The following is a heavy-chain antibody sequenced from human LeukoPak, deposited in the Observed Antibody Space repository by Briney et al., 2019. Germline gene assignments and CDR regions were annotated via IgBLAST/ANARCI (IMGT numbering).Heavy chain of an antibody. Sequence: PGGSLRLSCAPSGVTFSSFDMHWVRQPPDKGLEWVAFIKFDGSQKYYADSVRGRFTVSRYNSRKMLSLQLGSLRDDETAVYFCARRLPDAGSYSPDYWGQGTLVSVSS. V-gene: IGHV3-30*02. CDR3: ARRLPDAGSYSPDY. CDR1: GVTFSSFD. D-gene: IGHD3-10*01. J-gene: IGHJ4*02. CDR2: IKFDGSQK.